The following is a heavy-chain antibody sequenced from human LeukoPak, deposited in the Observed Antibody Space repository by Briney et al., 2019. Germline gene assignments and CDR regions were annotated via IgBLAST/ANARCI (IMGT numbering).Heavy chain of an antibody. V-gene: IGHV3-48*03. CDR2: VSSSGSTI. Sequence: GGSLRLSCAASGFTFSSYEMNWVRQAPGKGLEWVSYVSSSGSTIYYADSVKGRFTISRDNAKNSLYLQMNSLRAEDTAVYYCAGLGITMIGGVWGKGTTVTISS. CDR1: GFTFSSYE. CDR3: AGLGITMIGGV. D-gene: IGHD3-10*02. J-gene: IGHJ6*04.